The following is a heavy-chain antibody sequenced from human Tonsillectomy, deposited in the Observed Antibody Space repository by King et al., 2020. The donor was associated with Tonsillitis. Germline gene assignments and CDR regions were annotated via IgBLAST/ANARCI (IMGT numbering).Heavy chain of an antibody. CDR3: ASRVDY. Sequence: VQLVESGGGLVQPGGSLRLSCVASGFAFNTYPMNWVRQAPGKGLEWISYISSSGEVISYADSVKGRFTISRDNAKDSVYLQMNSLRVEDTAVYYCASRVDYWGQGALVTVPS. CDR1: GFAFNTYP. J-gene: IGHJ4*02. V-gene: IGHV3-48*01. CDR2: ISSSGEVI.